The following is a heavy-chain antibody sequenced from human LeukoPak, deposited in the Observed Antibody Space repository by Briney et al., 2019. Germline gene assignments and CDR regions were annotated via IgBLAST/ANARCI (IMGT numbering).Heavy chain of an antibody. J-gene: IGHJ4*02. Sequence: SETLSLTCAVYGGSFSGYYWSWIRQPPGKGLEWIGEINHSGSTNYNPSLKSRVTISVDTSKNQFSLKLGSVTAADTAVYYCARHRVGATGWDFDYWGQGTLVTVSS. V-gene: IGHV4-34*01. CDR2: INHSGST. CDR1: GGSFSGYY. CDR3: ARHRVGATGWDFDY. D-gene: IGHD1-26*01.